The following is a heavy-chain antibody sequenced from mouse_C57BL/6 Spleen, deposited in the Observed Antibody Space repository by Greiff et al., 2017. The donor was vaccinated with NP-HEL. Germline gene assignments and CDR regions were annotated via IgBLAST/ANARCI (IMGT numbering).Heavy chain of an antibody. CDR2: IYPGDGDT. V-gene: IGHV1-80*01. J-gene: IGHJ2*01. CDR3: AREYYYGSSYNFGY. CDR1: GYAFSSYW. D-gene: IGHD1-1*01. Sequence: QVQLQQSGAELVKPGASVKISCKASGYAFSSYWMNWVKQRPGKGLEWIGQIYPGDGDTNYNGKFKGKATLTADKSSSTAYMQLSSLTSEDSAVYFCAREYYYGSSYNFGYWGQGTTLTVSS.